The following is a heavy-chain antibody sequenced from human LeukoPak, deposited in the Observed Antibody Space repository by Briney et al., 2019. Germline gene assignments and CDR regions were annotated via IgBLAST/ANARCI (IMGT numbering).Heavy chain of an antibody. Sequence: GGSLRLSCAASGFTVRSNYMSWVRQAPGKGLEWVSIIYGGGSVFYADSVKGRFTISRDNSKNSLYLQMNSLRAEDTALYYCAKDYSSGWLDLNWFDPWGQGTLVTVSS. CDR2: IYGGGSV. D-gene: IGHD6-19*01. CDR3: AKDYSSGWLDLNWFDP. J-gene: IGHJ5*02. V-gene: IGHV3-53*05. CDR1: GFTVRSNY.